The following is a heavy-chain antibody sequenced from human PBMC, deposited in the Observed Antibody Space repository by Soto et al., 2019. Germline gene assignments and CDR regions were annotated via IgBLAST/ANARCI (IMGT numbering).Heavy chain of an antibody. D-gene: IGHD6-13*01. J-gene: IGHJ4*02. CDR1: GFTFSSYG. CDR2: ISDGGTNT. CDR3: AKITTAAGLDY. V-gene: IGHV3-23*01. Sequence: GGSLRLSCAGSGFTFSSYGMSWVRQAPGKGLEWLSAISDGGTNTYYADSIKGRCTISRDNSKNTLYLQMSSLRAEDTAVYYCAKITTAAGLDYWGQGTLVTVSS.